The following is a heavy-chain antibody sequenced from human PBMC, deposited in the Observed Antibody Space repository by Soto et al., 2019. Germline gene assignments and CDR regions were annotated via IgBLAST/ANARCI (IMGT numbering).Heavy chain of an antibody. CDR2: INHSGST. V-gene: IGHV4-34*01. Sequence: SETLSLTCAVYGGSFSGYYWSWIRQPPGKGLEWIGEINHSGSTNYNPSLKSRVTISVDTSKNQFSLKLSSVTAADTAVYYCARGGLAAKDPFDYWGQGTLVTVSS. D-gene: IGHD6-25*01. J-gene: IGHJ4*02. CDR3: ARGGLAAKDPFDY. CDR1: GGSFSGYY.